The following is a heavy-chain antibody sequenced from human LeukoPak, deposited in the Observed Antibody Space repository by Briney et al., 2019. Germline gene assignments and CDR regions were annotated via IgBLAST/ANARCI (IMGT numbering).Heavy chain of an antibody. Sequence: SETLSLTCAVYGGSFSGYYWSWIRQPPGKGLEWIGEINHSGSTNYNPSLKSRVTISVDTSKNQFSLKLSSATAADTAVYYCARAHIHYYDSSGYPGTPLPDYWGQGTLVTVSS. CDR2: INHSGST. CDR1: GGSFSGYY. J-gene: IGHJ4*02. CDR3: ARAHIHYYDSSGYPGTPLPDY. V-gene: IGHV4-34*01. D-gene: IGHD3-22*01.